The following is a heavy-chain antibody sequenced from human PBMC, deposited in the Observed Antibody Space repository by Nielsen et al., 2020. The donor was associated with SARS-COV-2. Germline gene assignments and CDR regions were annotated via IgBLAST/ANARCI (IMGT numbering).Heavy chain of an antibody. J-gene: IGHJ6*02. V-gene: IGHV3-30-3*01. CDR2: ISYDGSNK. CDR1: GFTFSSYA. Sequence: GESLKISCAASGFTFSSYAMHWVRQAPGKGLEWVAVISYDGSNKYYADSVKGRFTISRDNSKNTLYLQMNSLRAEGTAVYYCARDSAVVAATPGMDVWGQGTTVTVSS. CDR3: ARDSAVVAATPGMDV. D-gene: IGHD2-15*01.